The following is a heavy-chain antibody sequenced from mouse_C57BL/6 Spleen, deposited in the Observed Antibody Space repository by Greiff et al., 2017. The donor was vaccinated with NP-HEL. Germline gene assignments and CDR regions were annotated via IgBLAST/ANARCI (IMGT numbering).Heavy chain of an antibody. CDR3: ARPHYYGSTHYYAMDY. CDR1: GFTFSSYG. CDR2: ISSGGSYT. V-gene: IGHV5-6*01. J-gene: IGHJ4*01. D-gene: IGHD1-1*01. Sequence: EVQGVESGGDLVKPGGSLKLSCAASGFTFSSYGMSWVRQTPDKRLEWVATISSGGSYTYYPDSVKGRFTISRDNAKNTLYLQMSSLKSEDTAMYYCARPHYYGSTHYYAMDYWGQGTSVTVSS.